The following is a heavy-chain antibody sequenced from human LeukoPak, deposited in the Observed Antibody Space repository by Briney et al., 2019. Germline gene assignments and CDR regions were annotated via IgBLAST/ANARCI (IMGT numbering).Heavy chain of an antibody. CDR3: AKDNGGKLLWFGELFGGSIDY. CDR1: GFTFTKYW. J-gene: IGHJ4*02. D-gene: IGHD3-10*01. Sequence: GDSLRLSCAASGFTFTKYWMTWVRQAPGKGLEWVGNIKQDGSDKNYMDSVKGRFTISRDNAKNSLYLQMNSLRAEDTALYYCAKDNGGKLLWFGELFGGSIDYWGQGTLVTVSS. V-gene: IGHV3-7*03. CDR2: IKQDGSDK.